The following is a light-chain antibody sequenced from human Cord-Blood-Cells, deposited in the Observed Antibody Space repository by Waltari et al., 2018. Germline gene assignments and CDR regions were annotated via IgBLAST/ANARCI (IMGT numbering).Light chain of an antibody. J-gene: IGKJ1*01. V-gene: IGKV1-8*01. CDR2: AAS. Sequence: AIRMTQSPSSFSASTGDRVTITFRASQGISSYLAWYQQKPGNAPKLLIYAASTLQSGVPSRFSGSRSGTEFTRTISCLQSEDFATYYCQQYYRYPRTFGQGTKVEIK. CDR3: QQYYRYPRT. CDR1: QGISSY.